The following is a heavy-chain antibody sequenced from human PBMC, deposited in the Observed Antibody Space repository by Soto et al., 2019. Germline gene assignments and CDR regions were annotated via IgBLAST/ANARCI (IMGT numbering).Heavy chain of an antibody. V-gene: IGHV3-33*01. CDR2: IWSDGSNK. D-gene: IGHD1-26*01. CDR1: GFTFSSYG. J-gene: IGHJ4*02. CDR3: ARAVNSGSYFDY. Sequence: QVQLVESGGGVVQPGRPLRLSCAASGFTFSSYGMHWVRQAPGKGLEWVAVIWSDGSNKYYADSVKGRFSISRDNSKHTLYLQMNSLRAEDTAVYFCARAVNSGSYFDYLGQGTLVSLSS.